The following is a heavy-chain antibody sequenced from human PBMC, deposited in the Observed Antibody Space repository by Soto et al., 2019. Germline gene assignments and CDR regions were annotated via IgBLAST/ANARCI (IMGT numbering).Heavy chain of an antibody. J-gene: IGHJ4*02. D-gene: IGHD2-15*01. CDR2: IYYSGST. CDR1: GGSISSSSYY. CDR3: ASFGNIGVVVAAIDY. V-gene: IGHV4-39*01. Sequence: ETLSLTCTVSGGSISSSSYYWGWIRQPPGKGLEWIGSIYYSGSTYYNPSLKSRVTISADTSKNQFSLKLSSVTAADTSVYYCASFGNIGVVVAAIDYWGQGTLVTVSS.